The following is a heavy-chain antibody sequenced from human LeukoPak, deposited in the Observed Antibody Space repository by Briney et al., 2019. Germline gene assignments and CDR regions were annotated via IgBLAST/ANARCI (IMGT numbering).Heavy chain of an antibody. V-gene: IGHV1-18*04. CDR2: ISAYNGNT. CDR1: GYTFTNYY. D-gene: IGHD2-2*01. CDR3: AIRLYCSSTSCYDY. Sequence: ASVKVSCKASGYTFTNYYMHWVRQAPGQGLEWMGWISAYNGNTNYAQKLQGRVTMTTDTSTSTAYVELRSLRSDDTAVYYCAIRLYCSSTSCYDYWGQGTLVTVSS. J-gene: IGHJ4*02.